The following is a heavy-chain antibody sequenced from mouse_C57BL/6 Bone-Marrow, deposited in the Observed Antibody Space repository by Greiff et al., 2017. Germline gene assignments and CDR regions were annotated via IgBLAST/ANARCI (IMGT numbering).Heavy chain of an antibody. CDR3: ARWGAPHYYGSREDWYFDV. J-gene: IGHJ1*03. CDR1: GYTFTSYG. D-gene: IGHD1-1*01. V-gene: IGHV1-58*01. CDR2: IYIGNGYT. Sequence: EVQLQQSGAELVRPGSSVKMSCKTSGYTFTSYGINWVKQRPGQGLEWIGYIYIGNGYTEYNEKFKGKATLTSDTSYSTAYMQLSSLTSEDSAIYFCARWGAPHYYGSREDWYFDVWGTGTTVTVSS.